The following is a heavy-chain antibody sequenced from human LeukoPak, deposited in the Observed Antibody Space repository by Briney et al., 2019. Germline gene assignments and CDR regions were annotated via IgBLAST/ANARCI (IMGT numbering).Heavy chain of an antibody. CDR3: AKDGRGYCSSISCYRDFQH. CDR2: ISYDGSNK. V-gene: IGHV3-30*18. J-gene: IGHJ1*01. Sequence: GRSLRLSCAASGFTFSSYGMHWVRQAPGKGLEWVAFISYDGSNKYYADSVKGRFTISRDNSKNTLYLQMNSLRAEDTAVYYCAKDGRGYCSSISCYRDFQHWGQGTLVTVSS. CDR1: GFTFSSYG. D-gene: IGHD2-2*02.